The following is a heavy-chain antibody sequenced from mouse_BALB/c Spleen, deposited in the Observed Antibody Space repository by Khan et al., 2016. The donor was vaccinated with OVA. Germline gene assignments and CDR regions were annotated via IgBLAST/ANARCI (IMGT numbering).Heavy chain of an antibody. D-gene: IGHD2-14*01. CDR1: GFSLSRYN. V-gene: IGHV2-6-4*01. CDR2: IWGGGGT. Sequence: QVQLKQSGPGLVAPSQSLSITCTVSGFSLSRYNIHWVRQPPGKGLEWLGMIWGGGGTDYNSTLKSRLSIRKDNSKSQVLLKMNSLQTDETAIYYCARAYYRYDGYYAMDYWGQGTSVTVSS. J-gene: IGHJ4*01. CDR3: ARAYYRYDGYYAMDY.